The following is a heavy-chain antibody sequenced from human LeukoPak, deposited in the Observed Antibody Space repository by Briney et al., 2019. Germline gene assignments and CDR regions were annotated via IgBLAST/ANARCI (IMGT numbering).Heavy chain of an antibody. V-gene: IGHV4-59*12. CDR1: GGSISSYY. CDR2: IYHSGGT. J-gene: IGHJ4*02. Sequence: SETLSLTCTVSGGSISSYYWSWIRQPPGKGLEWIGYIYHSGGTHYNPSLKSRVTMSVDRSKNQFSLKLNSVTAADTAVYYCARIRSDYFDYWGQGTLVTVSS. CDR3: ARIRSDYFDY.